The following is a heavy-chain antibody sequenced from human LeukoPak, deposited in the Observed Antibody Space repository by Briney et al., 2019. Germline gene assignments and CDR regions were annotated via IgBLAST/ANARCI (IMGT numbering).Heavy chain of an antibody. D-gene: IGHD2-2*01. CDR2: INPNSGGT. Sequence: AASVKVSCKASGYTFTGYYMHWVRQAPGQGLEWMGWINPNSGGTNYAQKFQGWVTMTRDTSTSTVYMELSSLRSEDTAVYYCARGKYQLLWGDYWGQGTLVTVSS. CDR1: GYTFTGYY. J-gene: IGHJ4*02. V-gene: IGHV1-2*04. CDR3: ARGKYQLLWGDY.